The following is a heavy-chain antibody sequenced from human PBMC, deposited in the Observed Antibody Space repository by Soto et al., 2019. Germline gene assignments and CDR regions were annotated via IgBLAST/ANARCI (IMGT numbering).Heavy chain of an antibody. CDR3: AHSYWGYSSSSVVPTGYFQH. CDR1: GFSLSTSGVG. Sequence: QITLKESGPTLVKPTQTLTLTCTFSGFSLSTSGVGVGWIRQPPGKALEWLALIYWNDDKRYSPSLKSRLTITKDTSKNQVVLTMTNMDPVDTATYYCAHSYWGYSSSSVVPTGYFQHWGPGTLVTVSS. CDR2: IYWNDDK. V-gene: IGHV2-5*01. J-gene: IGHJ1*01. D-gene: IGHD6-6*01.